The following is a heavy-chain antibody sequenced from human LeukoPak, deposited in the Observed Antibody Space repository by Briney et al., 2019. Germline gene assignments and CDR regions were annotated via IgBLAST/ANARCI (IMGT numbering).Heavy chain of an antibody. V-gene: IGHV4-59*01. Sequence: SETLSLTCTVSGGSISSYYWSRIRQPPGKGLEWIGYIYYSGSTNYNPSLKSRVTISVDTSKNQFSLKLSSVTAADTAVYYCARDYYAHDAFDIWGQGTMVTVSS. CDR3: ARDYYAHDAFDI. CDR2: IYYSGST. D-gene: IGHD3-22*01. J-gene: IGHJ3*02. CDR1: GGSISSYY.